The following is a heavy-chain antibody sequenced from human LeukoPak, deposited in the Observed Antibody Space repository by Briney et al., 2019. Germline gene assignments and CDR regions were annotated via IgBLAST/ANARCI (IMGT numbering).Heavy chain of an antibody. CDR2: IYPRGST. D-gene: IGHD7-27*01. J-gene: IGHJ4*02. CDR1: GYSISSGSYS. V-gene: IGHV4-30-2*01. Sequence: SETLSLTCTVSGYSISSGSYSWSWIRQPPGKGLEWIGYIYPRGSTYYNPSLKSRVILSLDKSANQFSLNLSSVTAADTAVYYCARFSPRAMGNYLDFWGQGTLVTVSS. CDR3: ARFSPRAMGNYLDF.